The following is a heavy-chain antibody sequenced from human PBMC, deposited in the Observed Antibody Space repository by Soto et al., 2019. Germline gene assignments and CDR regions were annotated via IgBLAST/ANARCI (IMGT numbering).Heavy chain of an antibody. CDR3: ARPRRIAAAGKSWFDP. Sequence: SETLSLTCTVSGGSISSSSYYWGWIRQPPGKGLEWIGSIYYSGSTYYNPSLKSRVTISVDTSKNQFSLKLSSVTAADTAVYYCARPRRIAAAGKSWFDPWGQGTLVTVSS. J-gene: IGHJ5*02. CDR1: GGSISSSSYY. CDR2: IYYSGST. D-gene: IGHD6-13*01. V-gene: IGHV4-39*01.